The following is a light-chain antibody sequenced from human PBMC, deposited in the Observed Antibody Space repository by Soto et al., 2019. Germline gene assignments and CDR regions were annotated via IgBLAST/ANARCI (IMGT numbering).Light chain of an antibody. CDR3: QSYDSSLSGSV. J-gene: IGLJ3*02. Sequence: QSVLTQPPSVSGAPGQRVTISCTGSSSNIGAGYDVQWYQQLPGTAPKLLIYGDTNRPSGVPDRFSGSNSGTSASLAITGLRAEDESDYYCQSYDSSLSGSVFGGGTKVTVL. CDR1: SSNIGAGYD. CDR2: GDT. V-gene: IGLV1-40*01.